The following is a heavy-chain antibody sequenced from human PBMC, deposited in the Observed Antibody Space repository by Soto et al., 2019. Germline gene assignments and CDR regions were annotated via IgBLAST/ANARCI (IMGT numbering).Heavy chain of an antibody. D-gene: IGHD3-9*01. CDR3: ARVGYYDILTGYWSYYYYGMDV. J-gene: IGHJ6*02. V-gene: IGHV3-33*01. Sequence: GGSLRLSCAASGFTFSSYGMHWVRQAPGKGLEWVAVIWYDGSNKYYADSVKGRFTISRDNAKNTLYLQMNSLRAEDTAVYYCARVGYYDILTGYWSYYYYGMDVWGQGTTVTVSS. CDR1: GFTFSSYG. CDR2: IWYDGSNK.